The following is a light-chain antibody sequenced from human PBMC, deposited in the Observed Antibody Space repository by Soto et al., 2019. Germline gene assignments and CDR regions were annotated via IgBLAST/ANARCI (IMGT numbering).Light chain of an antibody. CDR2: DAS. J-gene: IGKJ4*01. Sequence: EIVMTQSPATLSVSPGERATLSCRASQSVNRNLAWYQQKPGQTPRLLIYDASSRATGIPARFSGSGSGTDFTLTISSLQSEDFALYYCQHYNNWPLTFGGGTNVEIK. V-gene: IGKV3-15*01. CDR3: QHYNNWPLT. CDR1: QSVNRN.